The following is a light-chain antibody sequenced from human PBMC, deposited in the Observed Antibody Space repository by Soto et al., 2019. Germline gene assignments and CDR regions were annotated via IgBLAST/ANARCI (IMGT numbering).Light chain of an antibody. CDR3: AAWDDSLYGRV. CDR1: RSNIGSNP. Sequence: QSVLTQPPSASGTPGQRVTISCSGSRSNIGSNPVNWYQQLPGTAPKLLIDSNNQRPSGVPDRFSGSRSGTSASLAISGLQSEDEADYYCAAWDDSLYGRVFGTGTKVPVL. V-gene: IGLV1-44*01. CDR2: SNN. J-gene: IGLJ1*01.